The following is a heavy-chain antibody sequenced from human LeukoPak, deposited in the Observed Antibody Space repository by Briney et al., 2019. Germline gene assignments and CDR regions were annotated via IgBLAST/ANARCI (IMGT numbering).Heavy chain of an antibody. Sequence: ASVKVSSKASGYTFTGYYMHWVRQAPGQGLEWMGWINPNSGGTNYAQKFQGRVTMTRDTSISTAYMELSRLRSDDTAVYYCASCPAGSDWFDPWGQGTLVTVSS. CDR1: GYTFTGYY. D-gene: IGHD3-10*01. J-gene: IGHJ5*02. V-gene: IGHV1-2*02. CDR3: ASCPAGSDWFDP. CDR2: INPNSGGT.